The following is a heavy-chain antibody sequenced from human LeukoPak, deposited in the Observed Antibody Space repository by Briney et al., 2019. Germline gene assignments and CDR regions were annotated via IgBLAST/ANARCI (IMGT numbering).Heavy chain of an antibody. CDR2: IYSDTST. Sequence: GGSLRLSCAASGFTVSSNYMTWVRQAPGKGLEWVSVIYSDTSTYYADSVKGRFTISRDNSKNTLYLQMSSLRAEDTAVYYCARAPGTTLHYGGMDVWGQGTTVAVSS. J-gene: IGHJ6*02. CDR3: ARAPGTTLHYGGMDV. CDR1: GFTVSSNY. D-gene: IGHD4-17*01. V-gene: IGHV3-66*01.